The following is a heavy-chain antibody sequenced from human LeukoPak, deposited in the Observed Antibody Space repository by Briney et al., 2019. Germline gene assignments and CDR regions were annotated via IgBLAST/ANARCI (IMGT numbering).Heavy chain of an antibody. J-gene: IGHJ6*02. CDR1: GFTFRSYG. V-gene: IGHV3-30*03. CDR3: AREYSSSSGYYGMDV. D-gene: IGHD6-6*01. Sequence: GGSLRLSCAASGFTFRSYGMHWVRQAPGKGLDWVAVISYDGTNKYYADSVKGRFTISRDNSKNTLYLQMNSLRAEDTAVYYCAREYSSSSGYYGMDVWGQGTTVTVSS. CDR2: ISYDGTNK.